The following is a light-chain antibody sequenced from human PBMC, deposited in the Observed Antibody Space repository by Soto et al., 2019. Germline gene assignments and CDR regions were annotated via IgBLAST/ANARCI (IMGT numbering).Light chain of an antibody. V-gene: IGLV2-8*01. CDR2: EVI. CDR3: SSYAGSNNLYV. J-gene: IGLJ1*01. CDR1: SSDIGGYNY. Sequence: QSALTQPPSASGSPGQSVTISCTGTSSDIGGYNYVSWYQQHPGKAPKLMIYEVIKRPSGVPDRFSASRSGNTASLTVSGLQAEDEADYYCSSYAGSNNLYVFGTGTKVTV.